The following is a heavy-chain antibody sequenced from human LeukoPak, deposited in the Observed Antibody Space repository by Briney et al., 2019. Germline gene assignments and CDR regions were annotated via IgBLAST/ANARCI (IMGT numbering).Heavy chain of an antibody. J-gene: IGHJ4*02. CDR2: IRYDGSNK. D-gene: IGHD2-21*02. V-gene: IGHV3-30*02. CDR1: GFTFSTYG. CDR3: AKDHRAYCGGDCVDFDY. Sequence: GGTLRLSCAASGFTFSTYGMHWVRQAPGKGLEWVAFIRYDGSNKYYADSVKGRFTISRDNSKNTLYLQMNSLRAEDTAEYYCAKDHRAYCGGDCVDFDYWGQGTLVTVSS.